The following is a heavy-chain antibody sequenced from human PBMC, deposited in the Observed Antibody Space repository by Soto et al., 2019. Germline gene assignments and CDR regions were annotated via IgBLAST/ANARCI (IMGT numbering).Heavy chain of an antibody. CDR1: GYTFTDYF. Sequence: ASVKVSCKASGYTFTDYFMNWLRQAPGQRLEWMGWINAGNGNTRYAQKLQGRVTMTTDTSTSTGYLELRSLRSDDTAVYYCATRSPAFDYWGQGTLVTVSS. CDR3: ATRSPAFDY. CDR2: INAGNGNT. V-gene: IGHV1-18*04. J-gene: IGHJ4*02.